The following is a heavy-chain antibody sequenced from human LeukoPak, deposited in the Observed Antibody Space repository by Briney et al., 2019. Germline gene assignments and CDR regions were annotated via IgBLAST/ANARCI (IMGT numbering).Heavy chain of an antibody. CDR3: ARDRRWLQYSDY. CDR2: ISYDGSNK. J-gene: IGHJ4*02. V-gene: IGHV3-30*04. Sequence: GGSLSLSCAASGFTFSSYAMHWVRQAPGKGLEWVAVISYDGSNKYYADSVKGRFTISRDNSKNTLYLEMNSLRPEDTAVYYCARDRRWLQYSDYWGQGTLVTVSS. D-gene: IGHD5-24*01. CDR1: GFTFSSYA.